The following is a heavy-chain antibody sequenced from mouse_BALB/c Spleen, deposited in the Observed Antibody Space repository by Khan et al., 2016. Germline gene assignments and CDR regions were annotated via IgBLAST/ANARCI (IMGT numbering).Heavy chain of an antibody. CDR2: IWSGGST. Sequence: QVQLQQSGPGLVQPSQSLSITCTVSGFSLTSYGVHWVRQSPGKGLEWLGVIWSGGSTDYNAAFISRLSISKDNSKSQVFFKMNSLQANDTAIYYCAREDYCGTYWYFEVWGAGTTVTVSS. J-gene: IGHJ1*01. CDR1: GFSLTSYG. V-gene: IGHV2-2*02. CDR3: AREDYCGTYWYFEV. D-gene: IGHD1-1*01.